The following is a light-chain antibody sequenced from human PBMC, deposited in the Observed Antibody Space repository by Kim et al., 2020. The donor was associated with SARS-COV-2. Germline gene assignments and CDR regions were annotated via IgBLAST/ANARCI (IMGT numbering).Light chain of an antibody. V-gene: IGLV2-18*02. CDR2: EVT. CDR1: NSDVGTYNR. Sequence: QSALTQPPSVSGSPGQSVAISCTGTNSDVGTYNRVSWYQQTPGTAPRLLIYEVTNRPSGVPDRFSGSKSGNTASLTISGLQTEDEAYYYCCSYTNTDAVFGGGTKVTVL. CDR3: CSYTNTDAV. J-gene: IGLJ3*02.